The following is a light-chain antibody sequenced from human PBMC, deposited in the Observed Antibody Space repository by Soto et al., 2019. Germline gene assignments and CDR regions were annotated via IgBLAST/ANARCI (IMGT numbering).Light chain of an antibody. CDR3: QVWDSSSDQGV. CDR2: GNR. Sequence: QSVLTQPPSVSGAPGQRVTISCTGKNSNLGAGYDVHWYQQLPGAAPKLVIFGNRNRPSGVPERFSGSNSGNTATLTISRVEAGDEADYYCQVWDSSSDQGVFGTGTKLTVL. V-gene: IGLV1-40*01. J-gene: IGLJ1*01. CDR1: NSNLGAGYD.